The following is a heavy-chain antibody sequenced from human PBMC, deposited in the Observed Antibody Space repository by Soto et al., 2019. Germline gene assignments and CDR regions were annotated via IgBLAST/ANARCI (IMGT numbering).Heavy chain of an antibody. CDR3: ATDRVFGRASVPYS. Sequence: QAQLVESGGGVVQPGRSLRLSCAASGFTFSSYGMHWARQAPGTGLEWVAVISYDGSLQHYADSVKGRFTISRDNNENKLTQQMNSLSAEDTAVYYCATDRVFGRASVPYSWGPGTLVSVSS. D-gene: IGHD6-13*01. V-gene: IGHV3-30*03. J-gene: IGHJ4*02. CDR1: GFTFSSYG. CDR2: ISYDGSLQ.